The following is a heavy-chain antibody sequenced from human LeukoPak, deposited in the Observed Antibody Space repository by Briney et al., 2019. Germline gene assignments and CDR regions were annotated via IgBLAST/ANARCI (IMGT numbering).Heavy chain of an antibody. V-gene: IGHV3-7*03. D-gene: IGHD6-19*01. Sequence: SGGSLRLSCAASGFTFSSYWMSWVRQAPGKGLEWVANIKQDGSEKYYVDSVKGRFTISRDNAKNSLYLQMNSLRAEDTAVYYCATDRGHSSGWPLHYYYYGMDVWGQGTTVTVSS. CDR3: ATDRGHSSGWPLHYYYYGMDV. J-gene: IGHJ6*02. CDR2: IKQDGSEK. CDR1: GFTFSSYW.